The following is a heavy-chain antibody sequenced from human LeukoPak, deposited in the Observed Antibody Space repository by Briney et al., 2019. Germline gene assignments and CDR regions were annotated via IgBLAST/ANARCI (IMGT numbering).Heavy chain of an antibody. D-gene: IGHD1-26*01. Sequence: GGSLRLSCAASGFTFDDYGMSWVRQAPGKGLEWVANIKQDGSEKYYVDSVKGRFTISRDNAKNSLYLQMNSLRAEDTAVYYCAREVGATIDYWGQGTLVTVSS. CDR2: IKQDGSEK. V-gene: IGHV3-7*01. CDR1: GFTFDDYG. J-gene: IGHJ4*02. CDR3: AREVGATIDY.